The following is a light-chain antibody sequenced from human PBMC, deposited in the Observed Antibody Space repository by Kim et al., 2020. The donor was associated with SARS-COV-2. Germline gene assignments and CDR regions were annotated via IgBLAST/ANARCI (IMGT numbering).Light chain of an antibody. J-gene: IGKJ2*01. Sequence: DIVLTQSPDSLAVSLGERATINCKSSRSVLYSSDNKNYLAWYQQKPRQPPRLLIYWASTRESGVPDRFSGSGSGTDFTLTISSLQAEDVAIYYCQHYYITPLYTFGQGTKLEI. CDR1: RSVLYSSDNKNY. CDR2: WAS. CDR3: QHYYITPLYT. V-gene: IGKV4-1*01.